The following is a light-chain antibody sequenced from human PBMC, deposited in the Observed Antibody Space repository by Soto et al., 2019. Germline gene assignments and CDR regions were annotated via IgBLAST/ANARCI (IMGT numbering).Light chain of an antibody. CDR3: QQYSTSPLT. J-gene: IGKJ4*01. CDR2: DAS. CDR1: QSVSSY. V-gene: IGKV3D-20*01. Sequence: DILLTQSPSTLSLSAGDRATLSCGASQSVSSYLAWYQQKPGKAPRLLIYDASSRASGIPDRFSGSGSGTDFTLTIDRLEPEDFALYYCQQYSTSPLTFGGGTKVDIK.